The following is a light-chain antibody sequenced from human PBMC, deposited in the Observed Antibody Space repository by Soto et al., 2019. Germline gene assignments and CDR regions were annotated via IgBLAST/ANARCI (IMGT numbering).Light chain of an antibody. Sequence: QSVLTQPRSVSGSPGQSVTISCTGTSSDVGGYNYVSWYQQHPGKAPKHMIYDVSKRPSGVPDRFSGSKSGNTASLTISGLQAEDEADYCCCSYAGSYTFEVFGTGTKLTVL. CDR2: DVS. J-gene: IGLJ1*01. CDR1: SSDVGGYNY. CDR3: CSYAGSYTFEV. V-gene: IGLV2-11*01.